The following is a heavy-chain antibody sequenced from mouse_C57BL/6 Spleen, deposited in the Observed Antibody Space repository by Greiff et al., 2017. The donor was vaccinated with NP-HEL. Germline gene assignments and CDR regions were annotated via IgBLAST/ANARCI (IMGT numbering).Heavy chain of an antibody. CDR2: IDPSDSYT. D-gene: IGHD2-2*01. Sequence: QVHVKQPGAELVMPGASVKLSCKASGYTFTSYWMHWVKQRPGQGLEWIGEIDPSDSYTNYNQKFKGKSTLTVDKSSSTAYMQLSSLTSEDSAVYYCARTAVTKAMDYWGQGTSVTVSS. CDR1: GYTFTSYW. J-gene: IGHJ4*01. V-gene: IGHV1-69*01. CDR3: ARTAVTKAMDY.